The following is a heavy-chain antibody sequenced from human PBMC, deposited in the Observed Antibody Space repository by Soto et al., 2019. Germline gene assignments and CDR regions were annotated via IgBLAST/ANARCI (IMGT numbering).Heavy chain of an antibody. CDR1: GFSVSDNY. CDR2: IFSGGST. D-gene: IGHD6-13*01. V-gene: IGHV3-53*01. J-gene: IGHJ4*02. Sequence: GGSLRLSCVASGFSVSDNYMSWVRQAPGKGLEWVSVIFSGGSTYYADSVKGRFAISRDNSKNTMYMEMHNLRAEDTAMYYCTRDLPGYGSSWPREWGQGTLVTVSS. CDR3: TRDLPGYGSSWPRE.